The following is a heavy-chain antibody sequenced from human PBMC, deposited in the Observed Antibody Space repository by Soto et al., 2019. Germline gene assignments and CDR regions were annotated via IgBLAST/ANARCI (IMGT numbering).Heavy chain of an antibody. J-gene: IGHJ6*02. D-gene: IGHD3-10*01. CDR3: AKDQYLSFDYYYYYGMDV. CDR2: ISYDGSNK. CDR1: GFTFSSYG. V-gene: IGHV3-30*18. Sequence: RGSLRLSCAASGFTFSSYGLHWVRQAPGQGLEWVAGISYDGSNKYYADSVKGRFTISRANSKNTLYLQMNSLRAEDTAVYYCAKDQYLSFDYYYYYGMDVWGQGTTVIVS.